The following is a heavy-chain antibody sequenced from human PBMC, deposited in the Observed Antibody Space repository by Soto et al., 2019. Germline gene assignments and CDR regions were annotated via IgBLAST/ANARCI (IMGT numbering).Heavy chain of an antibody. D-gene: IGHD3-22*01. CDR3: ATGRIVVVGSRAYYGMDV. Sequence: QLQLAQSGADVKKAGSSVKVSCKASGGTLSNSAFSWVRQAPGQGLEWMGGSIPVFGIVNYAQKFQDRVTITADESTSTAYMDLRSLRSEDTAVYFCATGRIVVVGSRAYYGMDVWGQGTTVTV. CDR2: SIPVFGIV. CDR1: GGTLSNSA. V-gene: IGHV1-69*19. J-gene: IGHJ6*02.